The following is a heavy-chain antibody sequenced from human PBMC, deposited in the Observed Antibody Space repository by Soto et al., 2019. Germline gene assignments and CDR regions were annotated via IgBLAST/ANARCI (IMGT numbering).Heavy chain of an antibody. J-gene: IGHJ6*02. V-gene: IGHV1-2*04. CDR3: AREGGQQDYYYGMDV. CDR2: INPNSGGT. D-gene: IGHD6-13*01. CDR1: GYTLTGYY. Sequence: ASVKVSCKASGYTLTGYYMHWVRQAPGQGLEWMGWINPNSGGTNYAQKFQGWVTMTRDTSISTAYMELSRLRSDDTAVYYCAREGGQQDYYYGMDVWGQGTTVTAP.